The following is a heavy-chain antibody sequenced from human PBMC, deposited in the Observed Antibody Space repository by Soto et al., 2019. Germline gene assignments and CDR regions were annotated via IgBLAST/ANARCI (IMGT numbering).Heavy chain of an antibody. CDR1: GFTFSRNW. Sequence: GVSLRLSCAASGFTFSRNWMHWVRQAPGKGLVWVSRINSDGSSTSYADSVKGRFTISRDNAKNTLYLQMNSLRVEDTAVYYCARGGYSSGWYYYYGMDVWGQGTTVTVSS. CDR3: ARGGYSSGWYYYYGMDV. J-gene: IGHJ6*02. V-gene: IGHV3-74*01. CDR2: INSDGSST. D-gene: IGHD6-19*01.